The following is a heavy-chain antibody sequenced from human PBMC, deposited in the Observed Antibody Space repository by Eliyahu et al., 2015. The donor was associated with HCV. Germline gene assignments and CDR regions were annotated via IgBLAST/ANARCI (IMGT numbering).Heavy chain of an antibody. D-gene: IGHD6-13*01. CDR3: AREVDTSRWRTFDY. CDR2: XSSSGTYI. V-gene: IGHV3-21*06. Sequence: EVQLVQSGGGLVKPGESLRLSCAASEFTFSXYSMSXVXXAPGKGLXWVSSXSSSGTYIYYADSLKGRFAISRDNAKNSMYLQMNSLRAEDTAVYYCAREVDTSRWRTFDYWGQGTLVTVSS. J-gene: IGHJ4*02. CDR1: EFTFSXYS.